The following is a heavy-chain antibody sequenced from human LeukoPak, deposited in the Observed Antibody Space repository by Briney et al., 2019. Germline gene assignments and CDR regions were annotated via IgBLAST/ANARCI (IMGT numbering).Heavy chain of an antibody. CDR2: INHSGST. J-gene: IGHJ4*02. V-gene: IGHV4-34*01. CDR3: ARGGQNTIFGVVINGRDFDY. D-gene: IGHD3-3*01. CDR1: GGSFSGYY. Sequence: PSETLSLTCAVYGGSFSGYYWSWIRQPPGKGLEWIGEINHSGSTNYNPSLKSRVTISVDTSKNQFSLKLSSVTAADTAVYYCARGGQNTIFGVVINGRDFDYWGQGTLVTVSS.